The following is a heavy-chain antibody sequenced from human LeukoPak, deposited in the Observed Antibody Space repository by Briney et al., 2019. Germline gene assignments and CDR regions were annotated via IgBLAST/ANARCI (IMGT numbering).Heavy chain of an antibody. CDR1: GFTFSSYA. Sequence: PGGSLRLSCSASGFTFSSYALHWVRRAPGKGLEFVSAISSFGGSTYYADSVKDRFTISRDNSKNTLYLQMSSLRAEDTAVYYCVKVSGGSGYDLGYYFDYWGQGTLVTVSS. D-gene: IGHD5-12*01. CDR3: VKVSGGSGYDLGYYFDY. CDR2: ISSFGGST. V-gene: IGHV3-64D*06. J-gene: IGHJ4*02.